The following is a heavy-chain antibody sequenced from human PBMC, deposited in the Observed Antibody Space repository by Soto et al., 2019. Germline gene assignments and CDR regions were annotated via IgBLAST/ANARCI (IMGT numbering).Heavy chain of an antibody. D-gene: IGHD3-22*01. Sequence: GGSLRLSCAASGFTFSSYAMSWVRQAPGKGLEWVSAISGSGGSTYYADSAKGRFTISRDNSKNTLYLQMDSLRAEDTAVYYCATKRPYDSRYYFDYWGQGTLVTSPQ. CDR1: GFTFSSYA. J-gene: IGHJ4*02. CDR2: ISGSGGST. CDR3: ATKRPYDSRYYFDY. V-gene: IGHV3-23*01.